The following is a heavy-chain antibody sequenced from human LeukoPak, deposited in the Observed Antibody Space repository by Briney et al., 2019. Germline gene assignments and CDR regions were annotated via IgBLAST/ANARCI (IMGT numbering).Heavy chain of an antibody. D-gene: IGHD3-3*01. Sequence: ASVKVSCKASGYTFTSYAMNWVRQAPGQGLEWMGWINTNSGDPTYAQGFTGRFVFSLDTSVTTAYLQISSLKAADTAVYYCARGSDFGVVIFAYWGQGTPVTVSS. CDR1: GYTFTSYA. J-gene: IGHJ4*02. CDR3: ARGSDFGVVIFAY. CDR2: INTNSGDP. V-gene: IGHV7-4-1*02.